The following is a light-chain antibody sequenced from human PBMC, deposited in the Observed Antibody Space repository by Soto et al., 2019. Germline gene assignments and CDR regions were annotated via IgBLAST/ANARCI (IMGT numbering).Light chain of an antibody. CDR3: SSSAGSNNWGV. CDR1: SSDVGSYDY. Sequence: QSVLTQPPSASGSPGQPVTISCTGTSSDVGSYDYVSWYQQHPGKAPKLIIYEVSKRPSGVPDRFSGSKSGNTASLTVSGLQAEDEADYYVSSSAGSNNWGVCGGGTKLTLL. V-gene: IGLV2-8*01. CDR2: EVS. J-gene: IGLJ3*02.